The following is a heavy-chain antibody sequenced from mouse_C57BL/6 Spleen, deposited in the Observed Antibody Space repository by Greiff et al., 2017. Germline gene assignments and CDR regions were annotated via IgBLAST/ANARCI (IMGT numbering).Heavy chain of an antibody. CDR2: INYDGSST. CDR3: ARSYYYGSSYYFDY. CDR1: GFTFTDYY. V-gene: IGHV5-16*01. D-gene: IGHD1-1*01. J-gene: IGHJ2*01. Sequence: EVQLLESEGGLVQPGSSMKLSCTASGFTFTDYYMAWVRQVPEKGLEWVANINYDGSSTYYLDSLKSRFIISRYNAKNIRYLQMSSLKSEDTATYYCARSYYYGSSYYFDYWGQGTTLTVSS.